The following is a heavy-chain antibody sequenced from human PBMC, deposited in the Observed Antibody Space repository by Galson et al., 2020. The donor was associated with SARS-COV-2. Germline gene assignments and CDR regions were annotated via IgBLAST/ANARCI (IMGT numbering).Heavy chain of an antibody. CDR2: ISASGRST. Sequence: TGGSLRLSCAASGFTFSSYAMSWVRQAPGKGLEWVSVISASGRSTYYADSVKGRFTISRDKSKNTLYLQMNSLRAEDTAVYYCGREPLFCGGDCNSLLDNWGQGTLVTVSS. CDR1: GFTFSSYA. J-gene: IGHJ4*02. D-gene: IGHD2-21*02. CDR3: GREPLFCGGDCNSLLDN. V-gene: IGHV3-23*01.